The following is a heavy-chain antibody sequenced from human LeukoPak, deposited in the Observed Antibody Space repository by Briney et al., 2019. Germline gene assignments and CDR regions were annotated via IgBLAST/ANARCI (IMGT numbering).Heavy chain of an antibody. J-gene: IGHJ6*04. V-gene: IGHV4-59*01. CDR2: IYYSGST. Sequence: PSETLSLTCTVSGGSISSYYWSWIRQPPGKGLEWIGYIYYSGSTNYNPSLKSRVTISVDTSKNQFSLKLSSVTAADTAVYYCARGGITMVRGVTSYYYYYGMDVWGKGTTVTVSS. CDR3: ARGGITMVRGVTSYYYYYGMDV. CDR1: GGSISSYY. D-gene: IGHD3-10*01.